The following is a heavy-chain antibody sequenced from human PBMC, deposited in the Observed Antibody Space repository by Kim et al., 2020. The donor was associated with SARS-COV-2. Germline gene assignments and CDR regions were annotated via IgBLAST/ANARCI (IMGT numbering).Heavy chain of an antibody. CDR2: INHSGST. D-gene: IGHD3-10*01. CDR3: ARSGRRGYYGSGSYYDY. J-gene: IGHJ4*01. V-gene: IGHV4-34*01. Sequence: SETLSLTCAVYGGSFSGYYWSWIRQPPGKGLEWIGEINHSGSTNYNPSLKSRVTISVDTSKNQFSLKLSSVTAADTAVYYCARSGRRGYYGSGSYYDYWG. CDR1: GGSFSGYY.